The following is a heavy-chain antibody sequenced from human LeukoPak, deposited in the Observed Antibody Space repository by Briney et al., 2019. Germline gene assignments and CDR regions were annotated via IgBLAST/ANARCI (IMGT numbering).Heavy chain of an antibody. CDR2: INPNSGGT. J-gene: IGHJ4*02. Sequence: ASVKVSCKASGYTFTDYYMHWVRQAPGQGLEWMGWINPNSGGTNYAQKFQGRVTMTRDTSISTAYMELSRLRSDDTAVYYCATRLWFGELGYFDYWGQGTLVTVSS. V-gene: IGHV1-2*02. D-gene: IGHD3-10*01. CDR3: ATRLWFGELGYFDY. CDR1: GYTFTDYY.